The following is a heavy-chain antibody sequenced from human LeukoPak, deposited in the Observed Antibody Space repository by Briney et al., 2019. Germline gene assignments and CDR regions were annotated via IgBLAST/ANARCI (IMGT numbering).Heavy chain of an antibody. D-gene: IGHD2-15*01. J-gene: IGHJ4*02. CDR3: ARGGNKYCSGGSCYPFDY. Sequence: ASVKVSCKASGYTFSSYDINWVRQAAGQGSEWMGWMNPNSGNTAYAQNFQGRVIMTRNTSISTAYMELSSLRFEDTAVYYCARGGNKYCSGGSCYPFDYWGQGTLVTVSS. CDR1: GYTFSSYD. V-gene: IGHV1-8*01. CDR2: MNPNSGNT.